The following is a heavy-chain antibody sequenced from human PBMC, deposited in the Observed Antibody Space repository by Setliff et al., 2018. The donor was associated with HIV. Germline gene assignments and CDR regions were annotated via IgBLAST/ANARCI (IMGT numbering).Heavy chain of an antibody. Sequence: GASVNLLQGFWLHLTSYGISWVRQAPGQGLQWMGWISGYNGNTHYAQKVQGRVTMTTDTSTSTAYMELSSLRSEDTAVYYCASYSSGTGAPGDDAFDIWGQGTMVTVSS. CDR3: ASYSSGTGAPGDDAFDI. J-gene: IGHJ3*02. CDR2: ISGYNGNT. CDR1: LHLTSYG. D-gene: IGHD1-26*01. V-gene: IGHV1-18*01.